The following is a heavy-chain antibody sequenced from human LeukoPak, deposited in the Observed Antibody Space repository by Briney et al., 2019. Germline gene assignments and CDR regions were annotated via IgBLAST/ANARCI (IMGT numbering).Heavy chain of an antibody. CDR2: IIPILGIA. V-gene: IGHV1-69*02. CDR3: GGGSYLPRYYYYGMDV. Sequence: ASVKVSCKASGYTFTGYYMHWVRQAPGQGLEWMGRIIPILGIANYAQKFQGRVTITADKSTSTAYMELSSLRSEDTAVYYCGGGSYLPRYYYYGMDVWGQGTTVTVSS. J-gene: IGHJ6*02. CDR1: GYTFTGYY. D-gene: IGHD1-26*01.